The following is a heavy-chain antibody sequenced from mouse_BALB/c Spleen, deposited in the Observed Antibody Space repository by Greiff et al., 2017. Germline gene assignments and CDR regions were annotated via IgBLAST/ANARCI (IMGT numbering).Heavy chain of an antibody. CDR2: ISSGGSYT. V-gene: IGHV5-6*01. D-gene: IGHD2-4*01. Sequence: DVQLVESGGDLVKPGGSLKLSCAASGFTFSSYGMSWVRQTPDKRLEWVATISSGGSYTYYPDSVKGRFTISRDNAKNTLYLQMSSLKSEDTAMYYCASFDLDYWGQGTSVTVSS. CDR1: GFTFSSYG. CDR3: ASFDLDY. J-gene: IGHJ4*01.